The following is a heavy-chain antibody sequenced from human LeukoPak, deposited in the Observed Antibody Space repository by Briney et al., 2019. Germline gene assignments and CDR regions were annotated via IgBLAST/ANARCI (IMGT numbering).Heavy chain of an antibody. V-gene: IGHV4-34*01. CDR3: ARGIPGYFNTSGYYYDY. J-gene: IGHJ4*02. D-gene: IGHD3-22*01. CDR2: INHSGST. Sequence: SETLSLTCAVYGGSFSGYYWNWIRQPPGKGLEWIGEINHSGSTNYNPSLKSRVTISVDTSKNQFSLRLSSVTAADTAVYYCARGIPGYFNTSGYYYDYWGQGTLVTVSS. CDR1: GGSFSGYY.